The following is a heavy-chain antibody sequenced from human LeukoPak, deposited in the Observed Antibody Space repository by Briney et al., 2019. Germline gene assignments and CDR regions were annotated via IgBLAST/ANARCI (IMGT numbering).Heavy chain of an antibody. CDR2: ISYDGSNK. D-gene: IGHD3-22*01. CDR3: ARAHYPHCYDSSGYLSL. Sequence: GRSLRLSCAASGFTFSSYAMHWVRQAPGKGLEWVAVISYDGSNKYYADSVKGRFTISRDNSKNTLYLQMNSLRAEDTAVYYCARAHYPHCYDSSGYLSLWGQGTLVTVSS. J-gene: IGHJ4*02. V-gene: IGHV3-30-3*01. CDR1: GFTFSSYA.